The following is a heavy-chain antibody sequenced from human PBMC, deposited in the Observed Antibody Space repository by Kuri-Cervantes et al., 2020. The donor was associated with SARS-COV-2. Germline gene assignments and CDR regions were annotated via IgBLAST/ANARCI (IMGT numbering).Heavy chain of an antibody. CDR3: ARDRGYDILTGYYSFDH. CDR2: INPNSGGT. Sequence: ASVKVSCKASGYTFTGYYMHWVRQAPGQGLEWMGWINPNSGGTNYAQKFQGSVTMTRDTSISTAYMELSRLKSDDTAVYYCARDRGYDILTGYYSFDHWGQGTLVTVSS. D-gene: IGHD3-9*01. V-gene: IGHV1-2*02. CDR1: GYTFTGYY. J-gene: IGHJ4*02.